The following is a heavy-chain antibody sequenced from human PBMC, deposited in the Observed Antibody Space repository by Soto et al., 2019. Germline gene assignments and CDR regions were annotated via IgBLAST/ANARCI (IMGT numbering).Heavy chain of an antibody. CDR1: GYTFTNYA. V-gene: IGHV1-3*01. J-gene: IGHJ5*02. Sequence: ASVKVSCKASGYTFTNYAMHWVRQAPGQRLEWMGWINAGNGNTKYSQKFQGRVTITRDTSASTAYMELSSLRSEDTAVYYCARHPERIAEIGWFDPWGQGTLVTVSS. D-gene: IGHD6-13*01. CDR2: INAGNGNT. CDR3: ARHPERIAEIGWFDP.